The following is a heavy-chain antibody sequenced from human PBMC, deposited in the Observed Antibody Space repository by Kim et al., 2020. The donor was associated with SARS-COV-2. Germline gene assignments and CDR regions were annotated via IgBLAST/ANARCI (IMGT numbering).Heavy chain of an antibody. V-gene: IGHV1-18*01. J-gene: IGHJ4*02. CDR3: AREQIGLLFSYFDY. CDR2: ISAYNGNT. D-gene: IGHD2-21*02. Sequence: ASVKVSCKASGYTFTSYGISWVRQAPGQGPEWMGWISAYNGNTNYAQKLQGRVTMTTDTSTSTAYMELRSLRSDDTAVYYCAREQIGLLFSYFDYWGQGTLVTVSS. CDR1: GYTFTSYG.